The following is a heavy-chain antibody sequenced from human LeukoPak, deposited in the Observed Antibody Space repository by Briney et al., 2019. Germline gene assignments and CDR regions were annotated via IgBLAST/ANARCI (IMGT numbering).Heavy chain of an antibody. CDR3: AREHSEDDAFDV. V-gene: IGHV3-11*01. D-gene: IGHD5-18*01. CDR2: ISSSGRII. Sequence: GGSLRLSCAASGFNYSDHYMSWIRQAPGKGLEWLSCISSSGRIIYYADSVAGRFTISRDNAANSLYLQMNSLRVEDTAVYYCAREHSEDDAFDVWGQGTAVTVSS. J-gene: IGHJ3*01. CDR1: GFNYSDHY.